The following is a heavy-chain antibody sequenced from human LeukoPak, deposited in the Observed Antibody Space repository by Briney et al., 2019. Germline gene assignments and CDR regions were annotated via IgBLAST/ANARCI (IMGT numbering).Heavy chain of an antibody. V-gene: IGHV3-66*01. CDR2: IYSGGST. D-gene: IGHD2-2*01. CDR1: GFTVSSNY. Sequence: GGSLRLSCAASGFTVSSNYMSWVRQAPGKGLEWVSVIYSGGSTYYADSVKGRFTISRDNSKNTLYLQMNSLRAEDTAVYYCARDRSAYYFDYWGQGTLVTVSS. J-gene: IGHJ4*02. CDR3: ARDRSAYYFDY.